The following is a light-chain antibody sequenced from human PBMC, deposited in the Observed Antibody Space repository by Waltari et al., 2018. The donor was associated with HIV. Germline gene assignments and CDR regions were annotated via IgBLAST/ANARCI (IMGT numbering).Light chain of an antibody. CDR2: EVS. CDR1: SSDVGGYNY. Sequence: QSALTQPPSASGSPGQSVTISCTGTSSDVGGYNYVSWYQQHPGKAPKFTIYEVSKRPSGVPDRFSGSKSGNTASLTVSGLQAEDEADYYCSSYAGSNWVFGGGTKLTVL. J-gene: IGLJ3*02. V-gene: IGLV2-8*01. CDR3: SSYAGSNWV.